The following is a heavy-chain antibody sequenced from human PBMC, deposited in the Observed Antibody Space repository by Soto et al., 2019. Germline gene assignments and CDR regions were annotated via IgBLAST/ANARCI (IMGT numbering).Heavy chain of an antibody. J-gene: IGHJ4*02. CDR3: VRTSLVVAAASREDY. V-gene: IGHV3-23*01. CDR2: ISGSGDDT. D-gene: IGHD2-15*01. Sequence: GGSLRLSCAGSGFTFSSYALSWVRQVPGKGLEWVSGISGSGDDTYYADSVRGRFTISRDNSKNTLYMQMNSLRAEDTAVYFCVRTSLVVAAASREDYWGQGTLVTVSS. CDR1: GFTFSSYA.